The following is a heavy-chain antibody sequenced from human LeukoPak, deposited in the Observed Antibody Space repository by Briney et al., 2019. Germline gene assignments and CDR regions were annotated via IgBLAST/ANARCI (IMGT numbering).Heavy chain of an antibody. CDR1: GGSFSGYY. Sequence: PSETLSLTCAVCGGSFSGYYWSWIRQPPGKGLEWIGEINYSGSTNYNPSLKSRVTISVDTSKNQFSMKLSSVTAADTAVYYYARAKTGYSSGWYAGSWFDPWGQGTLVSVPS. CDR2: INYSGST. V-gene: IGHV4-34*01. CDR3: ARAKTGYSSGWYAGSWFDP. J-gene: IGHJ5*02. D-gene: IGHD6-19*01.